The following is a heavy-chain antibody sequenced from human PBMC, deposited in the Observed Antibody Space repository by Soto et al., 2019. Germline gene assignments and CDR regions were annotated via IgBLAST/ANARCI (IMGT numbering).Heavy chain of an antibody. CDR2: VFHTGTT. CDR3: ARSAGWYAVHS. Sequence: QVQLQESGPGLVKPSGTLSLACAVSGDSVSSPYYWCWVRQPPGKGLEWIGEVFHTGTTSYNPSLRSRLTISMDKSNNPFSLDLSSVTAADTAVYYCARSAGWYAVHSWGPGTLVIVSS. CDR1: GDSVSSPYY. J-gene: IGHJ4*02. V-gene: IGHV4-4*02. D-gene: IGHD6-19*01.